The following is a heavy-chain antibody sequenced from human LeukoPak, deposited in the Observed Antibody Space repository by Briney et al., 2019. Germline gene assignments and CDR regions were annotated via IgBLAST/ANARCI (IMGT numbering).Heavy chain of an antibody. Sequence: ASVKVSCKASGYTFTGYYMHWVRQAPGQGLEWMGWINPNSGGTNYAQKFQGRVTMTRDTSISTAYMELSRLRSDDTAVYYCARDSAVGARTYYYYGMDVWGQGTTVTVSS. V-gene: IGHV1-2*02. J-gene: IGHJ6*02. CDR2: INPNSGGT. D-gene: IGHD1-26*01. CDR3: ARDSAVGARTYYYYGMDV. CDR1: GYTFTGYY.